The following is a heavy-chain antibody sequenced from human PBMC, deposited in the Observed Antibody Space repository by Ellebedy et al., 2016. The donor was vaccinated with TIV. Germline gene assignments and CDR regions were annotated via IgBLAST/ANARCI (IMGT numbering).Heavy chain of an antibody. CDR2: ISSSSSTI. Sequence: PGGSLRLSCAASGFTFSSYSMNWVRQAPGKGLEWVSYISSSSSTIYYADSVKGRFTISRDNAKNSLYLQMNSLRDEDTAVYYCARDTHSGSYDWFDPWGQGTLVTVSS. J-gene: IGHJ5*02. D-gene: IGHD1-26*01. CDR3: ARDTHSGSYDWFDP. V-gene: IGHV3-48*02. CDR1: GFTFSSYS.